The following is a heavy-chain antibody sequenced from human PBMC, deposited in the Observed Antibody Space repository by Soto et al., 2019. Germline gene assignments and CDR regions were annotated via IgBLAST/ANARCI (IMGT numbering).Heavy chain of an antibody. CDR1: GFTFSSYG. Sequence: GGSLRLSCAASGFTFSSYGMHWVRQAPGKGLEWVAVIWYDGSNKYYADSVKGRFTISRDNSKNTLYLQMNSLRAEDTAVYYCARDDSRYNWNYDYYGMDVWGQGTTVTVSS. J-gene: IGHJ6*02. D-gene: IGHD1-20*01. CDR3: ARDDSRYNWNYDYYGMDV. CDR2: IWYDGSNK. V-gene: IGHV3-33*01.